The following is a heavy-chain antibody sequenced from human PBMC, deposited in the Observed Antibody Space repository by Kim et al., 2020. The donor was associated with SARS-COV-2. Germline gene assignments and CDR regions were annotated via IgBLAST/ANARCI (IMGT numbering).Heavy chain of an antibody. CDR2: TTDGGTT. D-gene: IGHD5-12*01. J-gene: IGHJ4*02. Sequence: TTDGGTTDYAAPVKGRFTISRDDSKNTLYLQMNSLKTEDTAVYYCTTWTRWGQGTLVTVSS. V-gene: IGHV3-15*01. CDR3: TTWTR.